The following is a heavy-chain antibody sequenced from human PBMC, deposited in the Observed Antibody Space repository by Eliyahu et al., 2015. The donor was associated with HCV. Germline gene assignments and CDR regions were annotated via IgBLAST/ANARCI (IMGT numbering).Heavy chain of an antibody. CDR1: DFTFSSFN. D-gene: IGHD4-17*01. V-gene: IGHV3-48*01. J-gene: IGHJ4*02. CDR3: GSRFGDYVY. CDR2: ISTSSSTI. Sequence: EVQLLESGGGLVQPGGSLRLSCAASDFTFSSFNMNWVRQAPGKGLEWVSYISTSSSTIYYANSVRGRFTIFRDNAKNSLYLQMNRLRVEDTAVYYCGSRFGDYVYWGQGTLVTVSS.